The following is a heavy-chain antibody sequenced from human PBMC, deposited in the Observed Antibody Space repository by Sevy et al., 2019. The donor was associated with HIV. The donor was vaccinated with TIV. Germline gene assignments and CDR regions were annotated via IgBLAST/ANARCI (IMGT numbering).Heavy chain of an antibody. Sequence: GGSLRLSCIGSGFSFSYYGIHWVRQSPGKGLDWVALISPDGINEYYADSVKGRFTISRDNSKNTVYLEMSGLRNEDTAMYFCAKADSGSYSHSYLYALDVWGQGTTVTVSS. D-gene: IGHD1-26*01. CDR3: AKADSGSYSHSYLYALDV. CDR2: ISPDGINE. CDR1: GFSFSYYG. J-gene: IGHJ6*02. V-gene: IGHV3-30*18.